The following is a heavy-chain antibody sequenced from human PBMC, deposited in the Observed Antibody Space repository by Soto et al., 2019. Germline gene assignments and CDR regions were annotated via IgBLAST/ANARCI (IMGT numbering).Heavy chain of an antibody. CDR3: ARALREELPIYYFDS. CDR2: IFWNDER. CDR1: GFSLSKAGMG. D-gene: IGHD1-7*01. Sequence: SGPTLVNPTETLTLTCTVSGFSLSKAGMGVSWIRQPPGKALEWLAHIFWNDERSYNTSLKSRLTISRDTSKSQVVLTMTNVDPVDTGTYFCARALREELPIYYFDSWGQGTLVTVSS. J-gene: IGHJ4*02. V-gene: IGHV2-26*01.